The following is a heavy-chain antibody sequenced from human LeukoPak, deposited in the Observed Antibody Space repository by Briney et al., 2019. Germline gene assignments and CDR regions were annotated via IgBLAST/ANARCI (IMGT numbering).Heavy chain of an antibody. CDR3: ARHTEVVGETVEHYSFHYYMDV. J-gene: IGHJ6*03. D-gene: IGHD2-2*01. CDR2: IYPGDSDT. Sequence: GESLKISCKGSGYNFSTYWIGWVRQMPGKGLEWMGIIYPGDSDTRYSPSFQGQVTMSADESVRTAYLHWSSLKASDSAVYYCARHTEVVGETVEHYSFHYYMDVWGKGTTVSVTS. V-gene: IGHV5-51*01. CDR1: GYNFSTYW.